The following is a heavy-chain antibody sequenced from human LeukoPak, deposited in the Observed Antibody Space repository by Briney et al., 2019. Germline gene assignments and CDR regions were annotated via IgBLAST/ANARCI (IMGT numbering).Heavy chain of an antibody. J-gene: IGHJ4*02. CDR3: AIRTPVDIVATLGERVKKGLDY. V-gene: IGHV1-8*01. CDR1: GYTFTSYD. D-gene: IGHD5-12*01. Sequence: ASVKVSCKASGYTFTSYDINWLRQATGQGLEWMGWMNPNSGNTGYAQKFQGRVTMTRNTSMSAAYMELSSLRSEDTAVYYCAIRTPVDIVATLGERVKKGLDYWGQGTLVTVSS. CDR2: MNPNSGNT.